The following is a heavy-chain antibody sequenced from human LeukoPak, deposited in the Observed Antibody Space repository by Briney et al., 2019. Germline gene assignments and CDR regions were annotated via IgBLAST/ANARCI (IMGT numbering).Heavy chain of an antibody. D-gene: IGHD2-15*01. Sequence: PSETLSLTCTVSGGSISSGDYYWGWIRQPPGKGLEWIGSIYYSGSTYYNPSLKSRVTISVDTSKNQFSLKLSSVTAADTAVYYCATEGAGRADYWGQGTLVTVSS. CDR2: IYYSGST. CDR1: GGSISSGDYY. CDR3: ATEGAGRADY. J-gene: IGHJ4*02. V-gene: IGHV4-39*01.